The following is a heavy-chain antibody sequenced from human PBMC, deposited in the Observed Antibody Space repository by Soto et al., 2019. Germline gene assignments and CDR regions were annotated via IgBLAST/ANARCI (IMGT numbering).Heavy chain of an antibody. Sequence: EVQLLESGGGLVQPGGSLRLPCTASGFTFRTYAMSWVRQAPGKGLEWVSAITRTDSTYYADSVKGRFTISRDNSRNTLYLQMNSLGAEDAALYYCAKALVGEVGATDYWGQGTLVTVSS. CDR2: ITRTDST. J-gene: IGHJ4*02. CDR1: GFTFRTYA. D-gene: IGHD1-26*01. V-gene: IGHV3-23*01. CDR3: AKALVGEVGATDY.